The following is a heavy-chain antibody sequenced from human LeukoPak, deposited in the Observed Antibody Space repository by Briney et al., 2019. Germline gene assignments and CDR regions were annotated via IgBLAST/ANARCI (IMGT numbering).Heavy chain of an antibody. V-gene: IGHV3-7*03. CDR2: MREDGGQE. J-gene: IGHJ4*02. CDR3: VRALSSSSPY. Sequence: GGSLRLSCVGFGLTFRNYGMNWVRQAPGTGLEWVAGMREDGGQEYYVDSVRGRFTISRDSAKNSLYLQMNSLRVEDTAVYYCVRALSSSSPYWGQGALVTVSS. D-gene: IGHD6-6*01. CDR1: GLTFRNYG.